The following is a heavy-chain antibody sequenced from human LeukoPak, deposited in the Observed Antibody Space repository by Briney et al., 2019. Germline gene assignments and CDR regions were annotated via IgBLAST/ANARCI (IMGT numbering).Heavy chain of an antibody. CDR1: GFTFATYA. CDR2: VTGSGGST. Sequence: GGSLRLSCAASGFTFATYAMRWVRQAPGTGLEWISTVTGSGGSTYYAHHVKGRLTISRDTSKNTLYLHMNSLRAEDTAVYYGVKGAAFSGSNFDYWGQGTLVTVSS. CDR3: VKGAAFSGSNFDY. D-gene: IGHD1-26*01. J-gene: IGHJ4*02. V-gene: IGHV3-23*01.